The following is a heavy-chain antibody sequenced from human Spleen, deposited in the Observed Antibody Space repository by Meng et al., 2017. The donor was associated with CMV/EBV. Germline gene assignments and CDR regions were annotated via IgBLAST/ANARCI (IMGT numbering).Heavy chain of an antibody. CDR1: RCIFSTYA. CDR3: ARERGYSYGTGYFDY. J-gene: IGHJ4*02. D-gene: IGHD5-18*01. Sequence: SRCIFSTYAISWVRQAPGQGLEWMREIIPIFGTAIYAQKFQGRVTITTDESTRTAYMALSSLRSEDTAVYYCARERGYSYGTGYFDYWGQGTLVTVSS. V-gene: IGHV1-69*05. CDR2: IIPIFGTA.